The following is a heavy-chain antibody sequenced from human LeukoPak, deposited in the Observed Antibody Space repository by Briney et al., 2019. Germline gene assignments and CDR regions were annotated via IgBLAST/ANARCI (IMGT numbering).Heavy chain of an antibody. J-gene: IGHJ4*02. D-gene: IGHD3-9*01. Sequence: ASVKVSGKASGYSFTAYYMHWVRQAPGQGLEWMGWINPNSGGTNYAQKFQGRVTMTRDTSITTAYMEMSRLRSDDTALYYCARSPHILTGENFDYWGQGTLVTVSS. CDR1: GYSFTAYY. V-gene: IGHV1-2*02. CDR3: ARSPHILTGENFDY. CDR2: INPNSGGT.